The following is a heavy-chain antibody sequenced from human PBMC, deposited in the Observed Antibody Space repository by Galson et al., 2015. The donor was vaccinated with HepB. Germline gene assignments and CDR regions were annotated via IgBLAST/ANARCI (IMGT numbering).Heavy chain of an antibody. V-gene: IGHV3-11*06. CDR1: GFTFSDYY. CDR3: ARVADADYGDHSHFDY. CDR2: ISSSSLYT. Sequence: SLRLSCAVSGFTFSDYYMSWIRQAPGKGLEWISYISSSSLYTNYADSVKGRFTISRDNAKNSIYLQISSARAEDTALYYCARVADADYGDHSHFDYWGQGTLVTVSS. D-gene: IGHD4-17*01. J-gene: IGHJ4*02.